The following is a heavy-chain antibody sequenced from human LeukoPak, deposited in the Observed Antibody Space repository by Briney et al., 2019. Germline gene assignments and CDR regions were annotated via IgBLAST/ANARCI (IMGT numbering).Heavy chain of an antibody. CDR2: IKQDGSEK. CDR3: ARDGDTVLTRGYYYYMDV. Sequence: GGSLRLSCAGSDFSFITYAMSWVRQAPGKGLEWVANIKQDGSEKYYVDSVKGRFTISRDNARNSLYLQMNSLRAEDTALYYCARDGDTVLTRGYYYYMDVWGKGTTVTVSS. D-gene: IGHD4-23*01. CDR1: DFSFITYA. V-gene: IGHV3-7*01. J-gene: IGHJ6*03.